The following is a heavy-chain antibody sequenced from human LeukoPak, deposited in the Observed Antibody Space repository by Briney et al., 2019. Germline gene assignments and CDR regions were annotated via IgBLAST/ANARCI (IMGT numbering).Heavy chain of an antibody. Sequence: GGSLRLSCAASGFTFSSYAMSWVRQAPGKGLEWVSAISGSGGSTYYADSVKGRFTISRDNSKNTLYLQMNSLRAEDTAVYYCAKATVTTPTNYYYYYMDVWGKGTTVTVSS. V-gene: IGHV3-23*01. CDR3: AKATVTTPTNYYYYYMDV. CDR2: ISGSGGST. J-gene: IGHJ6*03. D-gene: IGHD4-17*01. CDR1: GFTFSSYA.